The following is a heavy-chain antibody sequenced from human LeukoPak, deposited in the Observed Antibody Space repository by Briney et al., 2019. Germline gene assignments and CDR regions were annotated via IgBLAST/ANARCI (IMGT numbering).Heavy chain of an antibody. J-gene: IGHJ4*02. Sequence: ASVKVSCKASGYTFTSYDINWVRQATGQGLEWMGMINPTGGTTSYAQKFQGRVSLTSDTSTSTVYMDLSSLRSEDTAIYYCARDGGSSGYYGYWGQVTLVTVSS. D-gene: IGHD3-22*01. V-gene: IGHV1-46*01. CDR2: INPTGGTT. CDR1: GYTFTSYD. CDR3: ARDGGSSGYYGY.